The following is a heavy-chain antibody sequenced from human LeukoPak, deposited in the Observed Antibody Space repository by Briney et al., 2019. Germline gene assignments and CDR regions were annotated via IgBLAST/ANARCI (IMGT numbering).Heavy chain of an antibody. CDR1: GYTFTSYG. J-gene: IGHJ4*02. CDR3: ARARGIAAAGTEDY. V-gene: IGHV1-18*01. D-gene: IGHD6-13*01. CDR2: ISAYNGNT. Sequence: ASVKVSCKASGYTFTSYGISWVRQAPGQGLEWMGWISAYNGNTNYAQKLQGRVIMTTDTSTSTAYMELRSLRSDDTAVYYCARARGIAAAGTEDYWSQGTLVTVSS.